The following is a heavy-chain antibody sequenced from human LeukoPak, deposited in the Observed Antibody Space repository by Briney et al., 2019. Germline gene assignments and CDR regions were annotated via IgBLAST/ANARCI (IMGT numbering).Heavy chain of an antibody. CDR2: IKSESDGGTT. CDR3: TAQWTGTSFDY. Sequence: GGSLRLSCAASGFTFNSAWMNWVRQAPGKGLEWVGRIKSESDGGTTDYATPVKGRFTISRDDSKNTLYLQMNSLKTEDTAVYYCTAQWTGTSFDYWGQGTLVTVSS. D-gene: IGHD1-1*01. V-gene: IGHV3-15*07. CDR1: GFTFNSAW. J-gene: IGHJ4*02.